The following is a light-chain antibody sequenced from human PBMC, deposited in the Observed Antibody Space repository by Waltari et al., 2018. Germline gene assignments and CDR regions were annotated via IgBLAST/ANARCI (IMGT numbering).Light chain of an antibody. J-gene: IGLJ2*01. V-gene: IGLV3-1*01. CDR3: QAWDSSTVV. Sequence: SYELTQPPSVSVSPGQTASITCSGDKLGDKYASWYQQKPGQSPVLVIYQDTKRPSGIPERFPGSNSGNTATLTISGTQAVDEADYYCQAWDSSTVVFGGGTKLTVL. CDR1: KLGDKY. CDR2: QDT.